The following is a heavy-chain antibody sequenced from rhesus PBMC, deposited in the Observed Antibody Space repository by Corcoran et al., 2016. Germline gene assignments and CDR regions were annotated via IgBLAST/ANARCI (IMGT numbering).Heavy chain of an antibody. CDR2: LYGSSTSP. CDR1: GGSISDRYR. D-gene: IGHD5-42*01. Sequence: QVQLQESGPGGVKLSETLSLTCAVSGGSISDRYRWSGCREPPGKGLEWIGYLYGSSTSPHYNPSLKSRVTISKDTSKNQFSLKLSSVTAADTAVYYCARLPLGDLYNSLDVWGRGVLVTVSS. J-gene: IGHJ5-2*02. V-gene: IGHV4S10*01. CDR3: ARLPLGDLYNSLDV.